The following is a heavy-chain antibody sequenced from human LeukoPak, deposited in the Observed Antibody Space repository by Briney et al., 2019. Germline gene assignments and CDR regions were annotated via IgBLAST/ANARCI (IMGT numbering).Heavy chain of an antibody. J-gene: IGHJ2*01. CDR3: ARLDCSSTSCYVRYFDL. D-gene: IGHD2-2*01. Sequence: ASVKVSCKASGYTFTYRYLHWARQAPGQGLEWMGWINPNSGGTNYAQKFQGRVTMTRDTSISTAYMELSRLRSDDTAVYYCARLDCSSTSCYVRYFDLWGRGTLVTVSS. CDR2: INPNSGGT. CDR1: GYTFTYRY. V-gene: IGHV1-2*02.